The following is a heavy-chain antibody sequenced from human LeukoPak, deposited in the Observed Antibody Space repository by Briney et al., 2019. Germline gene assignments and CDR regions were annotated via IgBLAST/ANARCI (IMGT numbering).Heavy chain of an antibody. CDR2: MNPNSGNT. CDR3: ARDPRIAAYFDY. V-gene: IGHV1-8*01. CDR1: GYTFTSYD. D-gene: IGHD6-13*01. J-gene: IGHJ4*02. Sequence: ASVKVSCKASGYTFTSYDINWVRQATGQGLEWMGWMNPNSGNTGYAQKFQGRVTMTRNTSISTAYMELSSLRAEDTAVYYCARDPRIAAYFDYWGQGTLVTVSS.